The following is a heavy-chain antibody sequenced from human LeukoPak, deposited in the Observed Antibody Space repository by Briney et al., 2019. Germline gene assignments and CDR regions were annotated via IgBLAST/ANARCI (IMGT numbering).Heavy chain of an antibody. J-gene: IGHJ6*02. D-gene: IGHD3-9*01. CDR3: ARRYYDILTGYSDFGMDV. Sequence: PSETLSLTCTVSGGSISSYYWSWIRQPPGKGLEWIGYIYYSGSTNYNPSLKSRVTISVDTSKNQFSLKLSSVTAADTAVYYCARRYYDILTGYSDFGMDVWGQGTTVTVSS. CDR2: IYYSGST. V-gene: IGHV4-59*08. CDR1: GGSISSYY.